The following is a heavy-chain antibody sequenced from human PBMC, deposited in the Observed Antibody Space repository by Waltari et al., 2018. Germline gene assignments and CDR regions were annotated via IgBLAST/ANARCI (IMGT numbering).Heavy chain of an antibody. V-gene: IGHV1-18*01. D-gene: IGHD6-13*01. CDR2: ISAYNGNT. CDR1: GFIFSNYG. CDR3: ARDDVDSSSFGGF. Sequence: QLQLVQSGAEVKKPGASGKVSCKGSGFIFSNYGITWVRQAPGQGLEWMGGISAYNGNTNYEQKFQGRVTMTTDTSTSTAYMELRSLRSDDTAVYYCARDDVDSSSFGGFWGQGTLVTVSS. J-gene: IGHJ4*02.